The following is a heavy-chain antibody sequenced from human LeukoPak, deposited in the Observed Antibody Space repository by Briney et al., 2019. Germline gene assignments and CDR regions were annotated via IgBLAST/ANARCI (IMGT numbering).Heavy chain of an antibody. CDR3: ARMVVRYYYDSSGYFHY. CDR2: IYYSGST. D-gene: IGHD3-22*01. V-gene: IGHV4-59*08. Sequence: SETLSLTCTVSGGSISSYYWSWIRQPPGKGLEWIGYIYYSGSTNYNPSLKSRVTISVDTSKNQFSLKLSSVTAADTAVYYCARMVVRYYYDSSGYFHYWGQGTLVTVSS. J-gene: IGHJ4*02. CDR1: GGSISSYY.